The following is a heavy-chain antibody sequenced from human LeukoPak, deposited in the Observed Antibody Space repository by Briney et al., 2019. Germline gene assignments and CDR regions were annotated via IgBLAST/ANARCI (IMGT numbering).Heavy chain of an antibody. CDR1: GYTFTGYY. CDR2: INPNSGGT. CDR3: ARDSYGDYNNWFDP. D-gene: IGHD4-17*01. J-gene: IGHJ5*02. V-gene: IGHV1-2*02. Sequence: ASVKVSCKASGYTFTGYYMHWVRQAPGQGLEWMGWINPNSGGTNYAQKFQGRVTITRDTSISTAYMELSRLRSDDTAVYYCARDSYGDYNNWFDPWGQGTLVTVSS.